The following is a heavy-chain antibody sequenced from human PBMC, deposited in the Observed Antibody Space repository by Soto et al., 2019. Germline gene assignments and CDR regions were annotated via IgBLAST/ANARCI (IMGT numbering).Heavy chain of an antibody. CDR3: IQSRCGGDCLQSYASYYYYGMDV. CDR2: IYWDDDK. J-gene: IGHJ6*02. V-gene: IGHV2-5*02. D-gene: IGHD2-21*02. CDR1: AFSLSTGGVG. Sequence: QITLKESGPTLVKPTQTLTLTCTFSAFSLSTGGVGVGWIRQPPGKALEWLALIYWDDDKRYSPSLRSRLTITKDTSKNQVVITMTNMYPVDTDTYYCIQSRCGGDCLQSYASYYYYGMDVWGQGTTVTVSS.